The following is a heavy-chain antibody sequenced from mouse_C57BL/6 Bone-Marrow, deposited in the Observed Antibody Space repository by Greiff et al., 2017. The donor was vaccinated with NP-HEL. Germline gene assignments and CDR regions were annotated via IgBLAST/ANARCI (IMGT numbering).Heavy chain of an antibody. D-gene: IGHD1-1*01. Sequence: ESGPGLVKPSQSLSLTCSVTGYSITSGYYWNWIRQFPGNKLEWMGYISYDGSNNYNPSLKNRISITRDTSKNQFFLKLNSVTTEDTATYYCAREEIYYGSSPWFAYWGQGTLVTVSA. J-gene: IGHJ3*01. CDR3: AREEIYYGSSPWFAY. CDR1: GYSITSGYY. CDR2: ISYDGSN. V-gene: IGHV3-6*01.